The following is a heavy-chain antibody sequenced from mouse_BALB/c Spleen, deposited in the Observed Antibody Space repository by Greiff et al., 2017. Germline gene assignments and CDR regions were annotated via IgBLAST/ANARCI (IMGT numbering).Heavy chain of an antibody. V-gene: IGHV1-5*01. CDR2: IYPGNSDT. D-gene: IGHD2-2*01. J-gene: IGHJ4*01. CDR1: GYSFTSYW. Sequence: VQLKQSGTVLARPGASVKMSCKASGYSFTSYWMHWVKQRPGQGLEWIGAIYPGNSDTSYNQKFKGKAKLTAVTSASTAYMELSSLTNEDSAVYYCTRIYYGYGRAMDYWGQGTSVTVSS. CDR3: TRIYYGYGRAMDY.